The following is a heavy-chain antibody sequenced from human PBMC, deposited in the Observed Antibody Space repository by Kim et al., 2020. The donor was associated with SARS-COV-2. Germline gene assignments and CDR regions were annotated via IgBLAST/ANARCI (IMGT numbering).Heavy chain of an antibody. Sequence: GGSLRLSCSASGFTFSSYAMHWVRQAPGKGLEYVSAISSNGGSTYYADSVKGRFTISRDNSKNTLYLQMSSLRAEDTAVYYCVKPGGITMVLGPEYNWFDPWGQGTLVTVSS. CDR1: GFTFSSYA. D-gene: IGHD3-10*01. CDR2: ISSNGGST. CDR3: VKPGGITMVLGPEYNWFDP. J-gene: IGHJ5*02. V-gene: IGHV3-64D*09.